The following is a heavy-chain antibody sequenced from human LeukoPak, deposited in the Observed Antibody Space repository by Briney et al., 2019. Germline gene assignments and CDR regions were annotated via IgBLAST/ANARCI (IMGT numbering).Heavy chain of an antibody. CDR3: ARGFLGSYGMDV. CDR2: MNPNSGNT. J-gene: IGHJ6*02. CDR1: GYTFTSYD. D-gene: IGHD3-3*01. V-gene: IGHV1-8*01. Sequence: EASVKVSCKASGYTFTSYDINWVRQATGQGLEWMGWMNPNSGNTGYAQKFQGRVTMTRNTSISTAYMELSSLRSEDTAVYYCARGFLGSYGMDVLGQGTTVTVSS.